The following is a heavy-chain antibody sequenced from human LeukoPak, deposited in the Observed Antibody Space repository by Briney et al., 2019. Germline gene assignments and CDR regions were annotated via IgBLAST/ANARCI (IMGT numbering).Heavy chain of an antibody. CDR3: ARDRPQSLEWLSMDAFDI. CDR2: ISYDGSNK. J-gene: IGHJ3*02. CDR1: GFTFSSYA. Sequence: PGRSLRLSCAASGFTFSSYAMHWVRQAPGKGLEWVAVISYDGSNKYYADSVKGRFTISRDNSKNTLYLQMNSLRAEDTAVYYCARDRPQSLEWLSMDAFDIWGQGTMVTVSS. V-gene: IGHV3-30-3*01. D-gene: IGHD3-3*01.